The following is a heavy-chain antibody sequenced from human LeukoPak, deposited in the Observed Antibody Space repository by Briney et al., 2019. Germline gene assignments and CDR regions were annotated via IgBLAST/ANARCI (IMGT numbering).Heavy chain of an antibody. CDR3: ARDVTAGSGSWSAFDY. CDR2: ISIRRRYI. Sequence: GGSLRLSCAASGFVLSSYSLNWVPPAPGKGLEWGSSISIRRRYICCAGSVKGRFTISRDHARNSLYLHMDSLRAEDTAVYYCARDVTAGSGSWSAFDYWGQGTLVTVSS. D-gene: IGHD3-10*01. V-gene: IGHV3-21*01. CDR1: GFVLSSYS. J-gene: IGHJ4*02.